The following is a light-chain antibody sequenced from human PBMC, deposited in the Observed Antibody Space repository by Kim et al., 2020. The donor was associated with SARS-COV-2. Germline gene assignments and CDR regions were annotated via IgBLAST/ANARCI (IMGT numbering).Light chain of an antibody. J-gene: IGKJ4*01. CDR2: GAS. CDR3: QQYSQWPLT. V-gene: IGKV3-15*01. Sequence: GSPGERAPPSCRASQNVNSRLAWYQQKPGQAPRLLIYGASTRATGIPGRFSGSGSGTEFTLTISSLRSADFAVYYCQQYSQWPLTFGGGTKVDIK. CDR1: QNVNSR.